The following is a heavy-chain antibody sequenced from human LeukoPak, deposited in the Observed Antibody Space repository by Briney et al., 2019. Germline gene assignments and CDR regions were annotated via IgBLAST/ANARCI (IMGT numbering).Heavy chain of an antibody. Sequence: SETLSLTCAVYGGSFSGYYWNWIRQPPGKGLEWIGEINHNGNTNYNPSLKSRVIISVDTSKNQFSLKLCSVTAADTAVYYCARAFKGYCRGGSCPTTYGMDVWVQGTTVTVSS. CDR1: GGSFSGYY. CDR2: INHNGNT. CDR3: ARAFKGYCRGGSCPTTYGMDV. V-gene: IGHV4-34*01. J-gene: IGHJ6*02. D-gene: IGHD2-15*01.